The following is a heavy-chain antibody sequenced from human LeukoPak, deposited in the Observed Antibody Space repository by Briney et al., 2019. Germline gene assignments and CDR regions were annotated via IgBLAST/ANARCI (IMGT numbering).Heavy chain of an antibody. V-gene: IGHV3-48*01. J-gene: IGHJ5*02. CDR3: ARGPHDDATGYSFS. D-gene: IGHD3-9*01. CDR1: GFIFSTYG. Sequence: PGGSLRLSCEASGFIFSTYGMAWARQAPGQGLEWISYISSNSRTTAYADSVRGRFTISRDNAKNSLSLQINRLRADDTGVYYCARGPHDDATGYSFSWGQGTQVTVSS. CDR2: ISSNSRTT.